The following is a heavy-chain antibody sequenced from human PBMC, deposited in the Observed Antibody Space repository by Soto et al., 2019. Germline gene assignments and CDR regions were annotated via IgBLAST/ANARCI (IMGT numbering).Heavy chain of an antibody. D-gene: IGHD3-10*02. CDR1: GGSISSGGYY. Sequence: QVQLQESGPGLVKPSQTLSLTCTVSGGSISSGGYYWSWIRQHPGKGLEWIGYIYYSGITYYHPSRYSRITISVDTSKNQCSLKLSSVTAADTAVYYWAMARTLFGELLSAPLDYWGQGTLVTVYS. V-gene: IGHV4-31*03. CDR2: IYYSGIT. CDR3: AMARTLFGELLSAPLDY. J-gene: IGHJ4*02.